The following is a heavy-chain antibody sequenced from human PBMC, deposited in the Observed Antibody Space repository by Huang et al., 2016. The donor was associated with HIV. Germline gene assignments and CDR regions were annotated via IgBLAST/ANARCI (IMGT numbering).Heavy chain of an antibody. CDR2: VNHRGSA. CDR3: ARPKMTATPSDSSWSYFDF. CDR1: GGSFSDYF. Sequence: QVRLEQWGPNLLKPSDTLSLKCAVYGGSFSDYFWTWIRQSPVKGLEWIGEVNHRGSATHTPSRRSRVSMSVDSSKNQFYLNLTSVTAADTAVYFCARPKMTATPSDSSWSYFDFWGRGTPVTVSS. D-gene: IGHD3-10*01. V-gene: IGHV4-34*01. J-gene: IGHJ4*02.